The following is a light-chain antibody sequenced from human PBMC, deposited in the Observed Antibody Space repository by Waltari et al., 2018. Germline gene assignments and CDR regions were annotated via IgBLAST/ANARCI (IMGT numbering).Light chain of an antibody. J-gene: IGLJ3*02. CDR1: SGSVSSSYY. CDR3: VLYMGSGIWV. CDR2: STN. Sequence: QTVVTTEPSFSVSPGGTVTLPCGLSSGSVSSSYYPSWYQQTPGQAPRTLIYSTNTRSAGVPGRFSGSILGHKAALTITGAQPDDESEYYCVLYMGSGIWVFGGGTKLTVL. V-gene: IGLV8-61*01.